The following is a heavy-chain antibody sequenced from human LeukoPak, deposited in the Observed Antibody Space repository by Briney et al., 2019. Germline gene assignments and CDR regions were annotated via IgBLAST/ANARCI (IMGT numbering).Heavy chain of an antibody. J-gene: IGHJ4*02. D-gene: IGHD3-10*01. Sequence: GASVKVSRKASGYTFTDYYIHWVRQAPGQELEWMGRISPKNGGTNNAEKFQGGVTMTSDTSFSNAYMELSRPTAADTAVFYCARGAGPFTMLRVVINWGERNLVTASS. CDR2: ISPKNGGT. V-gene: IGHV1-2*06. CDR1: GYTFTDYY. CDR3: ARGAGPFTMLRVVIN.